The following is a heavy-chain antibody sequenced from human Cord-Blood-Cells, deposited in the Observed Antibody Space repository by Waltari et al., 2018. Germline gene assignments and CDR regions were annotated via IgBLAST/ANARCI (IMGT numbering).Heavy chain of an antibody. Sequence: QLQLQESGPGLVKPSETLSLTCPVSGGSISSSSYYWGWIRQPPGKGLEWIGSIYYSGSTYYNQSLKSRVTISVDTSKNQFSLKLSSVTAADTAVYYCARESVAAAGPFDYWGQGTLVTVSS. CDR3: ARESVAAAGPFDY. CDR1: GGSISSSSYY. CDR2: IYYSGST. J-gene: IGHJ4*02. D-gene: IGHD6-13*01. V-gene: IGHV4-39*07.